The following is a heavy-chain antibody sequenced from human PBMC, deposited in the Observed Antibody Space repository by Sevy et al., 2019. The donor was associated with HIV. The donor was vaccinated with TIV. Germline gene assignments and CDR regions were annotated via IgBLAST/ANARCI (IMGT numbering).Heavy chain of an antibody. CDR2: IYYSGST. V-gene: IGHV4-59*01. CDR1: GGSISSYY. D-gene: IGHD2-2*01. J-gene: IGHJ6*03. Sequence: SETLSLTCTVSGGSISSYYWSWIRQPPGKGLEWIGYIYYSGSTNYNPSLKSRVTISVDTSKNQFSLQLSSVTAADTAVYYCARARYCSSTSCYYYYYYMDVWGKGTTVTVSS. CDR3: ARARYCSSTSCYYYYYYMDV.